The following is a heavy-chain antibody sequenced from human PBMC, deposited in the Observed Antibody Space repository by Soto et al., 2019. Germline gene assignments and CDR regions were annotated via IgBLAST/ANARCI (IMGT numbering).Heavy chain of an antibody. CDR2: IIPIFGTA. CDR1: GGTFSSYA. J-gene: IGHJ6*02. CDR3: ARPLSHRSAACYYYYGMDV. V-gene: IGHV1-69*13. Sequence: SVKVSCKASGGTFSSYAISWVRQAPGQGLEWMGGIIPIFGTANYAQKFQGRVTITADESTSTAYMELSSLRSEDTAVYYCARPLSHRSAACYYYYGMDVWGQGTTVTVSS.